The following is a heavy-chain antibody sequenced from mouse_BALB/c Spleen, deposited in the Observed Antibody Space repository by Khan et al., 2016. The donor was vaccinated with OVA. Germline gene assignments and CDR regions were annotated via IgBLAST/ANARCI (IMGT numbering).Heavy chain of an antibody. CDR2: IIYTGYT. CDR3: ARSTYRYAFVY. Sequence: EVQLQESGPSLVKPSQTLSLTCSVTGDSITTGYWNWIRKFPGNKLEYMGYIIYTGYTYYNPYLKSRISINRHTSNNQYYLQLNSVTDEDTATYYCARSTYRYAFVYWGQGTLVTVSA. CDR1: GDSITTGY. D-gene: IGHD2-14*01. V-gene: IGHV3-8*02. J-gene: IGHJ3*01.